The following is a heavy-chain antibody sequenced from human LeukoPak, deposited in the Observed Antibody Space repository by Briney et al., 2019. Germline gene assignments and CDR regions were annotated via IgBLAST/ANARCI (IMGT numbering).Heavy chain of an antibody. CDR2: IKVDGSEK. V-gene: IGHV3-7*01. Sequence: PGGSLRLSCAASGFTFSGYWMSWVRQAPGKGLEWVANIKVDGSEKNYVDSVKGRLTISRDNAKNSLYLQMNSLRAEDTAVYYCARGGCDLDSWGQGTLVTASS. CDR1: GFTFSGYW. CDR3: ARGGCDLDS. D-gene: IGHD2-21*02. J-gene: IGHJ5*01.